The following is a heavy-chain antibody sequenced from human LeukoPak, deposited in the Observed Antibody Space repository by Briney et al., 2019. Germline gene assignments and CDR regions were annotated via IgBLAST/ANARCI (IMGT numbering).Heavy chain of an antibody. J-gene: IGHJ4*02. D-gene: IGHD3-3*01. Sequence: SETLSLTCTVSGGSISNYYWSWIRQPAGKGLEWIGRIYASGSTNYNPSLKSRVTMSVDTSKNQFSLKLSFVTAADTAVYYCARDTFWSAYPSFDYWGQGTLVTVSS. CDR1: GGSISNYY. CDR2: IYASGST. CDR3: ARDTFWSAYPSFDY. V-gene: IGHV4-4*07.